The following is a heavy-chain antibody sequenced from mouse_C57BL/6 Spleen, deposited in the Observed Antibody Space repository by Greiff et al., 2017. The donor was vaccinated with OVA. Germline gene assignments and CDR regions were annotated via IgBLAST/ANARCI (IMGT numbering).Heavy chain of an antibody. D-gene: IGHD1-1*01. Sequence: VQLQQPGAELVKPGASVKLSCKASGYTFTSYWMHWVQQRPGQGLEWIGMIHPNSGSTNYNEKFKSKATLTVDKSSSTAYMQLSILTSEDSAFYYCAALVTTVVDYWGQGTTLTVSS. V-gene: IGHV1-64*01. J-gene: IGHJ2*01. CDR1: GYTFTSYW. CDR3: AALVTTVVDY. CDR2: IHPNSGST.